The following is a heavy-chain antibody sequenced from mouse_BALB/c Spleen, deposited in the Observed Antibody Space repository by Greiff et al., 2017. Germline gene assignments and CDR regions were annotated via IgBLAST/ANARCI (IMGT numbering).Heavy chain of an antibody. V-gene: IGHV2-9*02. CDR1: GFSLTSYG. J-gene: IGHJ1*01. CDR2: IWAGGST. Sequence: QVQLKQSGPGLVAPSQSLSITCTVSGFSLTSYGVHWVRQPPGKGLEWLGVIWAGGSTNYNSALMSRLSISKDNSKSQVFLKMNSLQTDDTAMYYCARELGRGPYWYFDVWGAGTTVTVSS. CDR3: ARELGRGPYWYFDV. D-gene: IGHD4-1*01.